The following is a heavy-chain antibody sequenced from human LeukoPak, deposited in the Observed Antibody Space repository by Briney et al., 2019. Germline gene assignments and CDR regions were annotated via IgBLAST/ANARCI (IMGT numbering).Heavy chain of an antibody. Sequence: PGASLRLSCAASGFTLSNYAMSWVRQAPGKGLEWVANIKQDGSEKYYVDSVKGRFTISRDNAKNSLYLQMNSLRADDTAVYYCARKAYGLDVWGKGTTVTVSS. CDR2: IKQDGSEK. CDR1: GFTLSNYA. V-gene: IGHV3-7*03. J-gene: IGHJ6*04. CDR3: ARKAYGLDV.